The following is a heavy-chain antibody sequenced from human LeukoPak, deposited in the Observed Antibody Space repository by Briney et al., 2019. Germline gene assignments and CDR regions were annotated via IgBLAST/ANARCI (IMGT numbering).Heavy chain of an antibody. CDR1: GFTVSSNY. V-gene: IGHV3-53*01. D-gene: IGHD1-14*01. CDR2: IYSGGNT. J-gene: IGHJ4*02. CDR3: ARAQPGVAGFFDC. Sequence: GGSLRLSCAASGFTVSSNYMSWVRQAPGKGLEWVSVIYSGGNTYYADSVKGRFTFSRDNSKNTLYLQMNSLRVEDTAVYYCARAQPGVAGFFDCWGQGTLVTVSS.